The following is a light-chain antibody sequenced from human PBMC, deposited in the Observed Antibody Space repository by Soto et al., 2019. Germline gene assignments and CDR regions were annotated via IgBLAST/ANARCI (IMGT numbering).Light chain of an antibody. CDR2: GAS. J-gene: IGKJ5*01. CDR3: QQYNSWPPSIT. V-gene: IGKV3-15*01. CDR1: ESVRTN. Sequence: EKVMTQSPAPLSVSPGEKATLSCRASESVRTNLAWYQQRPGQSPRLLIYGASTRASGVPARFSGSGSGTEFTLTISSLQSEDFAVYYCQQYNSWPPSITFGQGTRLEIK.